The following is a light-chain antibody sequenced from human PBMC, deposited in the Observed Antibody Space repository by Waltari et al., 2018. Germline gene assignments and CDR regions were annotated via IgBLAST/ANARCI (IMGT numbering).Light chain of an antibody. J-gene: IGLJ3*02. CDR2: DVT. CDR1: SSDVGCYDY. CDR3: FSYRRSSTWV. Sequence: QSPLTQPASVSGSPGQSITISCTATSSDVGCYDYVSWYQHHPGTAPILLIYDVTKRPSGVSNRFSGSKSANTASLTISGLQAEDEADYYCFSYRRSSTWVFGEGTKLTVL. V-gene: IGLV2-14*03.